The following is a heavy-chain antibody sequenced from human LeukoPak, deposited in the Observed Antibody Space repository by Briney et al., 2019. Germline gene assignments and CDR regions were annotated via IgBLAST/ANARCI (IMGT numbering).Heavy chain of an antibody. V-gene: IGHV4-59*01. CDR1: GGSISSYY. CDR3: ARRGDDAFDI. CDR2: IYYSGST. Sequence: SETLSLTCTVSGGSISSYYWSWIRQPPGKGLEWIGYIYYSGSTNYNPSLKSRVTISVDTSKNQFSLKLSSVTAADTAVYYCARRGDDAFDIWGQGTMVTVSS. J-gene: IGHJ3*02.